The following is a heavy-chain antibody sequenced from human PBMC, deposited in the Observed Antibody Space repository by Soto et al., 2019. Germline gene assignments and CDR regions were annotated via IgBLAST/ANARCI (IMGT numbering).Heavy chain of an antibody. J-gene: IGHJ6*03. CDR2: INHRGSS. CDR3: ARPDNRNSLSGVHA. V-gene: IGHV4-34*01. Sequence: PSETLSLTCAVNGGSLSGYYWSWVRQSPGKGLEWIGEINHRGSSDYNPSLKSRVTLSIDASMNHVTLELTSVTAADTAVYYCARPDNRNSLSGVHAGGKGTGVTVS. D-gene: IGHD1-7*01. CDR1: GGSLSGYY.